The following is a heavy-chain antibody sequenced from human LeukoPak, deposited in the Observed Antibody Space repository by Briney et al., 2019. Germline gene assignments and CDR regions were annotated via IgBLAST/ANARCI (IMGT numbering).Heavy chain of an antibody. CDR2: ISRSSSTI. CDR3: ARETDSTLFDY. V-gene: IGHV3-48*01. CDR1: GFTFSNYN. D-gene: IGHD2-2*01. J-gene: IGHJ4*02. Sequence: GGSLRLSCAASGFTFSNYNMNWVRQAPGKGLEWVSYISRSSSTIYYADSVKGRFTISRDNAKNSPYLQMNSLRAEDTAVYYCARETDSTLFDYWGQGTLVSVSS.